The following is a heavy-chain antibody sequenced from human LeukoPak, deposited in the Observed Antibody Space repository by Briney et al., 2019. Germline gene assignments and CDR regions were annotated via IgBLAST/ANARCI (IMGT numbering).Heavy chain of an antibody. CDR1: GFTFSSYS. D-gene: IGHD6-19*01. Sequence: GGSLRLSCAASGFTFSSYSMNWVRQAPGKGLEWVANIKQDGSEKYYVDSVKGRFTISRDNAKNSLYLQMNSLRAEDTAVYYCARDSSGWSPDYYYYGMDVWGQGTTVTVSS. V-gene: IGHV3-7*01. CDR3: ARDSSGWSPDYYYYGMDV. CDR2: IKQDGSEK. J-gene: IGHJ6*02.